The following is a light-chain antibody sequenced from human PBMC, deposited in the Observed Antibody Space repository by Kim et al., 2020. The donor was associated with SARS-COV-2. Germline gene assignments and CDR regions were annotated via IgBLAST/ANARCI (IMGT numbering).Light chain of an antibody. Sequence: VSPGQPASITCSGDTLGDKYPSWYQQKPGQSPVLVIYQHNKRPSGIPERFSGSNSGNTATLTISGTQALDEADYYWQAWDRSTVVFGGGTQLTVL. CDR2: QHN. CDR1: TLGDKY. CDR3: QAWDRSTVV. V-gene: IGLV3-1*01. J-gene: IGLJ2*01.